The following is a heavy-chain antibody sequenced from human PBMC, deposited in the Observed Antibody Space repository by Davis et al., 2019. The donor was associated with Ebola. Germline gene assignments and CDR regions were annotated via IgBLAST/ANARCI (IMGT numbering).Heavy chain of an antibody. J-gene: IGHJ5*02. D-gene: IGHD3-10*01. CDR2: ISAYNGNT. CDR1: GYTFTRYG. V-gene: IGHV1-18*01. Sequence: ASVKVSCKASGYTFTRYGISWVRQAPGQGLEWMGWISAYNGNTNYAQKLQGRVTMTTDTSTSTGYMELRSLRSDDTAVYYCARQVTMVREGWFDPWGQGTLVTVSS. CDR3: ARQVTMVREGWFDP.